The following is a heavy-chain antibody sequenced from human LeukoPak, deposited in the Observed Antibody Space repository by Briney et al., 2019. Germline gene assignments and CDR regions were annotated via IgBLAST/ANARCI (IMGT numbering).Heavy chain of an antibody. D-gene: IGHD2-21*01. J-gene: IGHJ4*02. V-gene: IGHV3-30*15. CDR2: TSHDERNK. CDR1: GISLRSYS. Sequence: GGSLRLSCVASGISLRSYSVHWVRQAPGKGLEWVALTSHDERNKKYADSVRGRCTISRDNSRDTVYLQLSNLRDEDTAVYYCAKGGEGGAYRTDFWGPGTRVTVSS. CDR3: AKGGEGGAYRTDF.